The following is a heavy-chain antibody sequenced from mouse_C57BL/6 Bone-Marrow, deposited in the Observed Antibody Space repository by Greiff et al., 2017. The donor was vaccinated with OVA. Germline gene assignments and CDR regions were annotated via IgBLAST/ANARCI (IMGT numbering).Heavy chain of an antibody. CDR3: TSYGNFDD. J-gene: IGHJ2*01. Sequence: EVQLQQSGAELVRPGASVKLSCTASGFNINDDYMHWVKQRPEQGLEWIGWIDPENGDTEYASKFQGKATITADTSSNTAYLQLSSLASDDTAVYYCTSYGNFDDWGKGTTLTVSS. CDR1: GFNINDDY. D-gene: IGHD2-1*01. CDR2: IDPENGDT. V-gene: IGHV14-4*01.